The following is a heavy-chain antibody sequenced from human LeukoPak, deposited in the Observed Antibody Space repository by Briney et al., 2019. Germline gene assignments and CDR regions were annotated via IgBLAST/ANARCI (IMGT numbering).Heavy chain of an antibody. Sequence: SETLSLTCTVSGGSISSNNFYGGLIRQPPGKGLEWIGSIYSGGSTFYNPSLKSRVTLSVDTSKNQFSLKLSSVTAADTAVYYCARVGGSNYYYYGMDVWGQGTTVTVSS. D-gene: IGHD3-10*01. V-gene: IGHV4-39*07. J-gene: IGHJ6*02. CDR1: GGSISSNNFY. CDR2: IYSGGST. CDR3: ARVGGSNYYYYGMDV.